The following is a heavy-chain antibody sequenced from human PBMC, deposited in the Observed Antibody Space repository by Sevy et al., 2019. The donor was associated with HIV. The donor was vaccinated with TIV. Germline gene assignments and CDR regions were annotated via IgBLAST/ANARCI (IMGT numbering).Heavy chain of an antibody. CDR2: IYYSGST. CDR3: ARGTWDYDYVWGSYRYDY. J-gene: IGHJ4*02. V-gene: IGHV4-31*03. Sequence: TLSLTCTVSGDSISSGGYYWSWIRQHPGKGLEWIGYIYYSGSTYYNPSLKSRVTISVDTSKNHFSLRLSSVTAADTAVYYCARGTWDYDYVWGSYRYDYWGQGTLVTVSS. CDR1: GDSISSGGYY. D-gene: IGHD3-16*02.